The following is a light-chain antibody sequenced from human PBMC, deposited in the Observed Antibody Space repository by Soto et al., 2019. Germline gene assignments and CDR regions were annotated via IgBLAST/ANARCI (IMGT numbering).Light chain of an antibody. J-gene: IGLJ1*01. CDR3: SSYTSSSTLYP. Sequence: QSVLTQPASVSGSPGQSITISCTGTSSDVGGYNYVSWYQHHPAKAPKLMIYEVSNRPSGVSNRFSGSKSGNTASLTISGIQAEDEADYYCSSYTSSSTLYPFGTGTKV. CDR2: EVS. CDR1: SSDVGGYNY. V-gene: IGLV2-14*01.